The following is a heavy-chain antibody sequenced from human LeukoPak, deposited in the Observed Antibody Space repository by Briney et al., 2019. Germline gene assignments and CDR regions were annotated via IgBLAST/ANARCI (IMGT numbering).Heavy chain of an antibody. V-gene: IGHV1-2*02. CDR1: GGTFSSYA. D-gene: IGHD6-13*01. CDR2: INPNSGGT. J-gene: IGHJ6*02. Sequence: ASVKVSCKASGGTFSSYAISWVRQAPGQGLEWMGWINPNSGGTNYAQEFQGRVTMTRDTSISTAYMELSRLRSDDTAVYYCANLGEQQLSVDYYYGMDVWGQGTTVTVSS. CDR3: ANLGEQQLSVDYYYGMDV.